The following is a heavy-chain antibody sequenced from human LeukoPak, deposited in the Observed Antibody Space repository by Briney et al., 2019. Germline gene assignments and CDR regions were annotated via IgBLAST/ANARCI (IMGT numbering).Heavy chain of an antibody. D-gene: IGHD4-11*01. V-gene: IGHV3-7*01. CDR2: IKQDGSGK. Sequence: PGGSLRLSCVASGFTFSSHWMNWVRQAPGKGPEWVANIKQDGSGKYYVDSVKGRFTISRDNAKKSLYLQMNSLRTEDTAVYYCARDSDYIDGVNLDYWGQGTPVTVSS. CDR3: ARDSDYIDGVNLDY. CDR1: GFTFSSHW. J-gene: IGHJ4*02.